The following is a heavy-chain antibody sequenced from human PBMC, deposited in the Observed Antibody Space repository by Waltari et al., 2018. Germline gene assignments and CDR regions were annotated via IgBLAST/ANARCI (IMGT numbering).Heavy chain of an antibody. CDR1: GGSISSGGYY. CDR2: IYYSART. D-gene: IGHD1-26*01. Sequence: QVQLQESGPGLVKPSQTLSLTCTVSGGSISSGGYYWSWIRQHRGEGLVLVGYIYYSARTYYNPSRKSRVTISVDTSKNQFSLKLSSVTAADTAVYYCAREGGLKYYYYYGMDVWGQGTTVTVSS. J-gene: IGHJ6*02. CDR3: AREGGLKYYYYYGMDV. V-gene: IGHV4-31*03.